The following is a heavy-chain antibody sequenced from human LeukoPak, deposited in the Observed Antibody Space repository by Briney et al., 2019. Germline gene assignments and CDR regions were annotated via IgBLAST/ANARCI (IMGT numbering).Heavy chain of an antibody. Sequence: TLSLTCTVSGDSISRGGYYWSWIRQPAGRGLEWIGRIYTRGSTNYNPSLQSRVSMSVDSSKSQFSLRLTSVTAADTAIYYCARGRYCSATTCSGGDAFDIWGQGTVVTVSS. CDR1: GDSISRGGYY. D-gene: IGHD2-8*02. CDR3: ARGRYCSATTCSGGDAFDI. V-gene: IGHV4-61*02. J-gene: IGHJ3*02. CDR2: IYTRGST.